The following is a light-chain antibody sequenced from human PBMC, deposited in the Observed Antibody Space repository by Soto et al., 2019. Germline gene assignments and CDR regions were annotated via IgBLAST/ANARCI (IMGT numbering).Light chain of an antibody. J-gene: IGKJ4*01. CDR2: TAS. V-gene: IGKV1-6*01. CDR1: QGIRED. Sequence: AIQMTQSPSSLSASVGDRVTITCRASQGIREDLGWYQVKPGKAPKLLIYTASHLQTGVPSRFSGSGSGTDFSLTINSLQPEEVATYFCLQKYNYPLTFCGGPKVYIK. CDR3: LQKYNYPLT.